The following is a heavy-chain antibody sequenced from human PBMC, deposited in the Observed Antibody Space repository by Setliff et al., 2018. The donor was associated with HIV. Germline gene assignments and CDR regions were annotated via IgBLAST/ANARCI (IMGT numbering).Heavy chain of an antibody. Sequence: LRLSCAASGFTFSSYWMSWVRQAPGKGLEWVSVISGSGGSTFYADSVKGRFTISRDNSKNTLYLQMNRLRVEDTAVYYCAKDGISGGAYPPYYFDYWGHGTLVTVSS. V-gene: IGHV3-23*01. CDR3: AKDGISGGAYPPYYFDY. CDR2: ISGSGGST. J-gene: IGHJ4*01. CDR1: GFTFSSYW. D-gene: IGHD2-15*01.